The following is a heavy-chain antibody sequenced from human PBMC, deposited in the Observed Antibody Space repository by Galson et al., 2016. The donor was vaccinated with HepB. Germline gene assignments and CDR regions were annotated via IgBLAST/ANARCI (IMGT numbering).Heavy chain of an antibody. CDR3: ARGGAHDLWSGYYPPHYYGMDV. J-gene: IGHJ6*02. CDR2: IYHSGST. V-gene: IGHV4-4*02. Sequence: ETLSLTCVVSGDSINSRNWWSWVRQPPGMGLEWIGEIYHSGSTYYSPSLKSRVTISGDRSKNQFSLKLISVTAADTAVYYCARGGAHDLWSGYYPPHYYGMDVWGQGTTVTVSS. CDR1: GDSINSRNW. D-gene: IGHD3-3*01.